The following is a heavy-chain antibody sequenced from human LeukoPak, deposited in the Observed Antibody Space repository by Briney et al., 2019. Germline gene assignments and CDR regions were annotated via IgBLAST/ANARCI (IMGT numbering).Heavy chain of an antibody. CDR1: GGSISSTNYY. V-gene: IGHV4-39*07. D-gene: IGHD3-22*01. Sequence: SETLSPTCSVSGGSISSTNYYWAWIRQPPGKGLEWIGSIHYTGTPYYSASLKSRVTISVDTSKNQFSLNLPSVTAADTAVYYCARDSKYDSSGHAPWGQGILVTVSS. CDR2: IHYTGTP. J-gene: IGHJ5*02. CDR3: ARDSKYDSSGHAP.